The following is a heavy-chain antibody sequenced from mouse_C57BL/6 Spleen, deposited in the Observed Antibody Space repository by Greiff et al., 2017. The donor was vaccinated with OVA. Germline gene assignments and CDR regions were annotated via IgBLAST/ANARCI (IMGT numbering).Heavy chain of an antibody. V-gene: IGHV2-5*01. CDR2: IWRGGST. D-gene: IGHD2-3*01. J-gene: IGHJ3*01. Sequence: VKLMESGPGLVQPSQSLSITCTVSGFSLTSYGVHWVRQSPGKGLEWLGVIWRGGSTDYNAAFMSRLSITKDNSKSQVFFKMNSLQADDTAIYYCAKSRDGYYGGFAYWGQGTLVTVSA. CDR1: GFSLTSYG. CDR3: AKSRDGYYGGFAY.